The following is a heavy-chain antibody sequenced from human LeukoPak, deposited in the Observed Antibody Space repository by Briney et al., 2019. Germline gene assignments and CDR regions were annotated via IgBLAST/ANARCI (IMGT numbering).Heavy chain of an antibody. CDR3: ARDIKGQYQDAFDI. Sequence: GGSLRLSCVASGFTFRTYAMSWVRQAPGKGLEWVSYISSSGSNIKYADSVKGRFTISRGNAKNSVYLQMNSLRAEDTAVYYCARDIKGQYQDAFDIWGQGTMVTVSS. CDR2: ISSSGSNI. J-gene: IGHJ3*02. CDR1: GFTFRTYA. V-gene: IGHV3-48*03. D-gene: IGHD2-2*01.